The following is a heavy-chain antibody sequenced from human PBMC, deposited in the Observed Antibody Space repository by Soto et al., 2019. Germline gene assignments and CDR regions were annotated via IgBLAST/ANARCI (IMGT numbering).Heavy chain of an antibody. CDR3: AKYCSSDVCFDY. J-gene: IGHJ4*02. Sequence: EVHLVESGGGFIQPGGSLRLSCAASGFTFISYTMNWVRQAPGKGLEWVSFIDTSATDTYYADSVKGRFTISRDNGKNSLYLQMSSLRDEDTAVYYCAKYCSSDVCFDYWGQGTLVTVSS. D-gene: IGHD2-8*01. CDR2: IDTSATDT. V-gene: IGHV3-48*02. CDR1: GFTFISYT.